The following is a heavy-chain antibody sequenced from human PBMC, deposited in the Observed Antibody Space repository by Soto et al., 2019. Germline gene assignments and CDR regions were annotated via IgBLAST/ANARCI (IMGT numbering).Heavy chain of an antibody. CDR2: IHSSGST. CDR3: ARDQGVAAAGITWFDP. Sequence: SDTLSLTCTVSCASMHSYHWSWIRQPAGKGLEWIGHIHSSGSTNYNPSLKSRVTMSVDTSKNQFSLRLMSLTAADTAVYYCARDQGVAAAGITWFDPWGQGSLVTVSS. D-gene: IGHD6-13*01. J-gene: IGHJ5*02. CDR1: CASMHSYH. V-gene: IGHV4-4*07.